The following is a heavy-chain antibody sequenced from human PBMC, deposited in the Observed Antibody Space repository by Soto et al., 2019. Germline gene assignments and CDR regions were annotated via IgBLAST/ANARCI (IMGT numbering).Heavy chain of an antibody. CDR1: GGSISSSSYY. J-gene: IGHJ4*02. Sequence: QLQLQESGPGLVKPSETLSLTCTVSGGSISSSSYYWGWIRQPPGKGLEWIRSIYYSGSTYYNPSLKSRVTISVDTSKNQFSLKLSSVTAADTAVYYCARLTSSSWYYFDYWGQGTLVTVSS. CDR2: IYYSGST. V-gene: IGHV4-39*01. CDR3: ARLTSSSWYYFDY. D-gene: IGHD6-13*01.